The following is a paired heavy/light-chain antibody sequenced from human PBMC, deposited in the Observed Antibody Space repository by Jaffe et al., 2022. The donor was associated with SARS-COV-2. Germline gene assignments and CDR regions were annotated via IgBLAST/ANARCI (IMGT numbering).Light chain of an antibody. J-gene: IGLJ3*02. CDR2: NTA. Sequence: QTVVTQEPSLTVSPGGTVTLTCASSTGAVTSNNYPNWLQQKPGQAPTSLIYNTANKHSWTPARFSGSLLGDKAALTLSDVQPEDEAEYYCLLHYTSGGVFGGGTKLTVL. CDR3: LLHYTSGGV. V-gene: IGLV7-43*01. CDR1: TGAVTSNNY.
Heavy chain of an antibody. CDR3: VRGTYLPGVDV. CDR1: GFSLRSYW. D-gene: IGHD3-10*01. J-gene: IGHJ6*02. CDR2: INGGGSER. Sequence: EVQLVESGGNLVQPGGSLRLSCAGSGFSLRSYWINWVRQAPGKGLEWVGNINGGGSERYYVDSVKGRFTISRDDAKNSVYLQLNGLRADDTATYYCVRGTYLPGVDVWGQGTTVTVSS. V-gene: IGHV3-7*03.